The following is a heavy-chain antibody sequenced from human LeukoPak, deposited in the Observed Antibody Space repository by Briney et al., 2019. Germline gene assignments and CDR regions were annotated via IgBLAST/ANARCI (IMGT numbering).Heavy chain of an antibody. CDR2: IYYSVST. J-gene: IGHJ6*03. Sequence: SETLSLTFTVSGGSISSYYWSWIRQPPRKGLEWIGYIYYSVSTNYNRSLKSRVTISVYTPKNQLSLKLSSVSAEDTAVYYCAGDRLSPYYYYMDVWGKGTSVTVYS. CDR1: GGSISSYY. V-gene: IGHV4-59*01. CDR3: AGDRLSPYYYYMDV. D-gene: IGHD2/OR15-2a*01.